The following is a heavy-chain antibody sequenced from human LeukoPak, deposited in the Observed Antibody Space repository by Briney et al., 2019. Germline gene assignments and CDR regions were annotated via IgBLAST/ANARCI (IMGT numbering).Heavy chain of an antibody. CDR2: ISYDGSNK. CDR3: AKDQDPTMVRVVITYMDV. Sequence: GGSLRLSCAASGFTFSSYAMHWVRQAPGKGLEWVAVISYDGSNKYYADSVKGRFTISRDNSKNTLYLQMNSLRAEDTAVYYCAKDQDPTMVRVVITYMDVWGKGTTVTVSS. V-gene: IGHV3-30*04. J-gene: IGHJ6*03. CDR1: GFTFSSYA. D-gene: IGHD3-10*01.